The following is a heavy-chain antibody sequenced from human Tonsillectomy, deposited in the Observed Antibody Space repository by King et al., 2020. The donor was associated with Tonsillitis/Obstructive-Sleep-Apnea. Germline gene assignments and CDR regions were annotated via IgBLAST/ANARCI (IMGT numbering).Heavy chain of an antibody. Sequence: VQLVESGGGLVKPGGSLRLSCAASGFTFSNAWMSWVRQAPGKGLEWVGRIKSKTDGGTTDYAAPVKGRFTISRDDSKNKLYLQMNSLKTEDTAVYYCTTALGYSSGWTPHRAIDYWGQGTLVTVSS. V-gene: IGHV3-15*01. CDR1: GFTFSNAW. CDR3: TTALGYSSGWTPHRAIDY. J-gene: IGHJ4*02. D-gene: IGHD6-19*01. CDR2: IKSKTDGGTT.